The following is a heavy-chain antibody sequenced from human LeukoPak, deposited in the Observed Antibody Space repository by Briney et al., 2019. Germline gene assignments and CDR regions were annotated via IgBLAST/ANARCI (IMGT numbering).Heavy chain of an antibody. CDR2: ISSSSSYI. CDR1: GFTFSSYA. D-gene: IGHD2-15*01. Sequence: GGSLRLSCAASGFTFSSYAMSWVRQAPGKGLEWVSSISSSSSYIYYADSVKGRFTISRDNAKNSLYLQMNSLRAEDTAVYYCMVVAATKDSFDYWGQGTLVTVSS. J-gene: IGHJ4*02. V-gene: IGHV3-21*01. CDR3: MVVAATKDSFDY.